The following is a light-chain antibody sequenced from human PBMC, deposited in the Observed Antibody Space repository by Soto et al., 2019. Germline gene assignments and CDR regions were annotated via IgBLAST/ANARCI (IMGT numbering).Light chain of an antibody. CDR2: EVS. Sequence: QSALTQPASVSGTPGQSITISCTGTSSDVGSYNLVSWYQQHPGKAPKLMIYEVSKRPSGVSNRVSGSKSGNTASLTISGLQAEDEADYYCCSYAGSSTSLFGGGTKVTVL. J-gene: IGLJ2*01. CDR3: CSYAGSSTSL. CDR1: SSDVGSYNL. V-gene: IGLV2-23*02.